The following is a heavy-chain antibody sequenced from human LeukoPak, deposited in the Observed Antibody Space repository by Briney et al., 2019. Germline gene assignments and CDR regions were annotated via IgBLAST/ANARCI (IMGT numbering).Heavy chain of an antibody. CDR1: GGSINCDNCY. CDR3: ARDAEYYYGSGSYSSGIDV. Sequence: SETLSLTCTVSGGSINCDNCYWSWIRQHPGKGLEWIGYIYYSGNTYYNPSLKSRVTISVDTSKNQFSLKLSSVTAADTAVYYCARDAEYYYGSGSYSSGIDVWGQGTTVTVSS. CDR2: IYYSGNT. J-gene: IGHJ6*02. D-gene: IGHD3-10*01. V-gene: IGHV4-31*03.